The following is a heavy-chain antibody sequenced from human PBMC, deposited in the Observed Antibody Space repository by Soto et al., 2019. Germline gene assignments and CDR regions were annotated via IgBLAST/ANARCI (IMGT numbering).Heavy chain of an antibody. CDR3: ARGGSNDWQVAFDI. V-gene: IGHV4-34*01. CDR1: GGSFSTYY. CDR2: INHSGSN. Sequence: SETLSLTXVVSGGSFSTYYYNWIRQSPGKGLEWIGEINHSGSNNYSPSLKSRVTMSLDTSKNQFSLKLTSVTAADTAVYYCARGGSNDWQVAFDIWGQGTMVTVS. D-gene: IGHD3-9*01. J-gene: IGHJ3*02.